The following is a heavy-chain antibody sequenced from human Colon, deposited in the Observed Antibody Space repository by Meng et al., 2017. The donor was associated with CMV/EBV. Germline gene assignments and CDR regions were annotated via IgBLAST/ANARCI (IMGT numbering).Heavy chain of an antibody. CDR1: GFTFSSYE. J-gene: IGHJ6*02. Sequence: SLKISCAASGFTFSSYEMNWVRQAPGKGLEWVSYISSSGSTIKYADSVKGRFTISRDNAKNSLYLQMNSLRAEDTAVYYCAKVDQLLYKEPHYYGMDVWGQGTTVTVSS. V-gene: IGHV3-48*03. CDR3: AKVDQLLYKEPHYYGMDV. D-gene: IGHD2-2*02. CDR2: ISSSGSTI.